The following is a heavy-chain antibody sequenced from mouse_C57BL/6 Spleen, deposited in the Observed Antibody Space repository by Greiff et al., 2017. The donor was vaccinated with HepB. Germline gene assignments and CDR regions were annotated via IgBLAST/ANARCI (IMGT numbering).Heavy chain of an antibody. J-gene: IGHJ3*01. V-gene: IGHV6-3*01. CDR3: TGEGYYWFAY. D-gene: IGHD2-3*01. Sequence: EVKVEESGGGLVQPGGSMKLSCVASGFTFSNYWMNWVRQSPEKGLEWVAQIRLKSDNYATHYAESVKGRFTISRDDSKSSVYLQMNNLRAEDTGIYYCTGEGYYWFAYWGQGTLVTVSA. CDR1: GFTFSNYW. CDR2: IRLKSDNYAT.